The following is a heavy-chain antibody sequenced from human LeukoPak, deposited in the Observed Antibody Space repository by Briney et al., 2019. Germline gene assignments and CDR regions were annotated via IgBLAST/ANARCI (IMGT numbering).Heavy chain of an antibody. V-gene: IGHV3-30*18. Sequence: PGGSLRLSCAASGFTFNSCGMHWVRQAPDKGLEWVAVISYDGSDKYYADSVKGRFTISRDNSKNTLYLQMNNLRAEDTAVYYCAKDKGVYIDSWGQGTLVTVSS. CDR2: ISYDGSDK. J-gene: IGHJ4*02. D-gene: IGHD6-13*01. CDR1: GFTFNSCG. CDR3: AKDKGVYIDS.